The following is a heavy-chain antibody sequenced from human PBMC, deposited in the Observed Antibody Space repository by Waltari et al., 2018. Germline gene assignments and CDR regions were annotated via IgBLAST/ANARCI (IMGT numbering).Heavy chain of an antibody. D-gene: IGHD5-18*01. CDR1: GFTFRSYA. J-gene: IGHJ5*02. V-gene: IGHV3-23*04. CDR3: AGRYSYGPFDP. Sequence: EVQLVESGGGLVQPGGSLRLSCAASGFTFRSYAMSWVRQAPGKGLEWVSAIMCSGESTDYADSVKGRFTNSRDNSKNTLYLQMNSLRAEDTAVYYCAGRYSYGPFDPWGQGTLVTVSS. CDR2: IMCSGEST.